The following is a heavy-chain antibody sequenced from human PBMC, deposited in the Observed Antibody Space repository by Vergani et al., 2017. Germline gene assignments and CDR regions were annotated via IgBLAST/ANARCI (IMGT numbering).Heavy chain of an antibody. V-gene: IGHV3-49*03. CDR3: VRDQVTMLRGSDALDI. CDR2: IRSKAYGGTT. CDR1: GFTFGDYA. J-gene: IGHJ3*02. D-gene: IGHD3-10*01. Sequence: EVQLLESGGGLVQPGRSLRLSCIASGFTFGDYAMSWFRQAPGKGLEWVGFIRSKAYGGTTEYAASVKGRFTISRDDSKSIAYLQMNNLQTEDTAMYYCVRDQVTMLRGSDALDIWGQGTMVTVSS.